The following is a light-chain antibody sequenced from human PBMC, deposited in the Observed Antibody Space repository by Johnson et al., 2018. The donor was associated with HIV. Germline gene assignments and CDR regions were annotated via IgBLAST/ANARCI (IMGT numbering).Light chain of an antibody. CDR1: SSNVGSSF. V-gene: IGLV1-51*01. Sequence: QSVLTQPPSVSAAPGQTVTISCSGSSSNVGSSFVSWYRQVPGTAPKLLIYDNNKRPSGIPGRFSWSKSGPSATLGITGLQTGDEADYYCGTWDSSLTSYVFGAGTKVTLL. CDR2: DNN. CDR3: GTWDSSLTSYV. J-gene: IGLJ1*01.